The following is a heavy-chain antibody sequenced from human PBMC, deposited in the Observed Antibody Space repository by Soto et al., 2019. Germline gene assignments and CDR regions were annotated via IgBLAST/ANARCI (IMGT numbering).Heavy chain of an antibody. D-gene: IGHD3-22*01. CDR1: GGSISSGDYY. CDR3: ACGGHYYDSSGYYPLGY. Sequence: SETLSLTCTVSGGSISSGDYYWSWIRQPPGKGLEWIGYIYYSGSTYYNPSLKSRVTISVDTSKNQFSLKLSSVTAADTAVYYCACGGHYYDSSGYYPLGYWGQGTLVTVSS. V-gene: IGHV4-30-4*01. CDR2: IYYSGST. J-gene: IGHJ4*02.